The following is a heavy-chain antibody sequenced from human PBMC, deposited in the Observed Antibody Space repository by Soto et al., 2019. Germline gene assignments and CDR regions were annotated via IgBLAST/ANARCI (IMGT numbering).Heavy chain of an antibody. D-gene: IGHD1-7*01. V-gene: IGHV6-1*01. J-gene: IGHJ6*03. Sequence: QVQLQESGPGLVKPSQTLSLTCAISGDSVSSNSAAWNWIRLSPSRGLEWLARTYYRSRWYNDYAVSVRSLITVNPDPSNHQFSLQLTSVTPEDTAVYYCAGTTSHQWYYMDVWGKGTTVTVSS. CDR2: TYYRSRWYN. CDR1: GDSVSSNSAA. CDR3: AGTTSHQWYYMDV.